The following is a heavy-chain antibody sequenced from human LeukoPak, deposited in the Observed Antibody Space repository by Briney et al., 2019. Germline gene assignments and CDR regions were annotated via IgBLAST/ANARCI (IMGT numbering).Heavy chain of an antibody. CDR1: GYTFASYY. CDR3: ARVAVAANWFDP. CDR2: INPSGGST. D-gene: IGHD6-19*01. V-gene: IGHV1-46*01. Sequence: GASVKVSCKASGYTFASYYMHWVRQAPGQGLEWMGIINPSGGSTSYAQKFQGRVTMTRDTSTSTVYMELSSLRSEDTAVYYCARVAVAANWFDPWGQGTLVTVSS. J-gene: IGHJ5*02.